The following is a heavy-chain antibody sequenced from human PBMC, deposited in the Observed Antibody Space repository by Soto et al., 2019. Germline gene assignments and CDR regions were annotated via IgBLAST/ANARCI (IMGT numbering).Heavy chain of an antibody. CDR2: IDPSDSYT. CDR3: ARQGGYYDSSGSYYYYYGMDV. J-gene: IGHJ6*02. V-gene: IGHV5-10-1*01. D-gene: IGHD3-22*01. CDR1: GYSFTSYW. Sequence: GESLKISCKGSGYSFTSYWISWVRQMPGKGLEWMGRIDPSDSYTNYSPSFQGHVTISADKSISTAYLQWSSLKASDTAMYYCARQGGYYDSSGSYYYYYGMDVWGQGTTVTVPS.